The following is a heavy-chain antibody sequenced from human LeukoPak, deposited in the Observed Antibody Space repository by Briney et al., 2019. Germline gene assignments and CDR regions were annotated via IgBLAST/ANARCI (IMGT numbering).Heavy chain of an antibody. D-gene: IGHD3-22*01. Sequence: ASVKVSCKASGYTFTGYYMHWVRQAPGQGLEWMGWINPNSGGTNYAQKFQGRVTMTRDTSISTAYMELSRLRSDDTAVYYCARDYYYDSSGYYFDYWGQGTLVTVSS. CDR1: GYTFTGYY. V-gene: IGHV1-2*02. CDR3: ARDYYYDSSGYYFDY. J-gene: IGHJ4*02. CDR2: INPNSGGT.